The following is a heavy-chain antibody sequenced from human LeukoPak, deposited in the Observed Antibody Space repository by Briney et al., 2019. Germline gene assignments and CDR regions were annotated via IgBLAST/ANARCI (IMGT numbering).Heavy chain of an antibody. D-gene: IGHD3-9*01. J-gene: IGHJ4*02. V-gene: IGHV4-34*01. CDR3: ASLEAIFLRDY. CDR2: INHSGST. CDR1: GGSFSGYY. Sequence: SETLSLTCAVYGGSFSGYYLSWIRQPPGKGLEWIGEINHSGSTNYNPSLKSRVTISVDTSKNQFSLKRSSVTAADKAVYYRASLEAIFLRDYWGQGTLVTVSS.